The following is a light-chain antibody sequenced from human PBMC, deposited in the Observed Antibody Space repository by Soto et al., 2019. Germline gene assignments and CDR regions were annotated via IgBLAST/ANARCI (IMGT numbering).Light chain of an antibody. CDR1: QTVNGY. J-gene: IGKJ2*01. CDR3: QQRYGWPS. CDR2: DAS. Sequence: EIVLTQSPATLSLSPGERATLSCRASQTVNGYLAGYQHKLGQAPRLLIYDASNRATGVPARFSGSGSGTDFTLTISSLEPEDSAVYYCQQRYGWPSFGQGTKLEVK. V-gene: IGKV3-11*01.